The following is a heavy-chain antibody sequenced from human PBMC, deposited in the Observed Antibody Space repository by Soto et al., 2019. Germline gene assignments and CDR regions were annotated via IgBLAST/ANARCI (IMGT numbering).Heavy chain of an antibody. CDR1: GGTLRSYS. J-gene: IGHJ6*02. D-gene: IGHD2-21*02. CDR3: ASPNCGGDCYSGYYGMDV. Sequence: SVKVSRQASGGTLRSYSIGWGRQAPGQGLEWMGGIIPIFGTANYAQKFQGRVTITADESTSTAYMELSSLRSEDTAVYYCASPNCGGDCYSGYYGMDVWG. CDR2: IIPIFGTA. V-gene: IGHV1-69*13.